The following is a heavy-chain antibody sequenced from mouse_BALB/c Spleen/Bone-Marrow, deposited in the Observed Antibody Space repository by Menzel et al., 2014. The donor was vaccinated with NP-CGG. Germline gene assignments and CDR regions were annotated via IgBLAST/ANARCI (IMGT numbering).Heavy chain of an antibody. Sequence: QVQLQQSGAELVKPGASVKLSCKASGYTFTSYWMHWVKQRPGQGLEWIGEINPSNGRTNYNEKFKSKATLTVDKSSSTAYMQLSSLTSEDSAVYYCARCYYVNCFDYWRQGPTLTVSS. CDR3: ARCYYVNCFDY. V-gene: IGHV1S81*02. J-gene: IGHJ2*01. CDR1: GYTFTSYW. D-gene: IGHD2-1*01. CDR2: INPSNGRT.